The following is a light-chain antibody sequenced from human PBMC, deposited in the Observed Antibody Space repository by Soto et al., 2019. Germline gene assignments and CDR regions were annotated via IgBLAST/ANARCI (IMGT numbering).Light chain of an antibody. CDR3: CSYAGSRTYG. CDR2: EGS. V-gene: IGLV2-23*01. CDR1: RSDVGSYNL. Sequence: QSALTQPASLCGSPGRSRTISFTATRSDVGSYNLVAWYQQHPSKAPKFLIYEGSKRPSGVSNCFSGSKSGNTASLTISGLQAEDEADYYCCSYAGSRTYGFATGTKLTVL. J-gene: IGLJ1*01.